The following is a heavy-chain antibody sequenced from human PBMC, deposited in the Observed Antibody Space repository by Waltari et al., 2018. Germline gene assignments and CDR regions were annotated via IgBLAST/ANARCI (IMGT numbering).Heavy chain of an antibody. V-gene: IGHV4-4*07. CDR2: FYSGIA. D-gene: IGHD3-22*01. CDR3: ARDFYFDSHDY. J-gene: IGHJ4*02. Sequence: QVQLQESGPGLVKPSETLSLTCTVSGVSIGSYYWSWIRQPAGKGLEWIGRFYSGIANSKPSLKSRVSMSVDTSKNQFSLRLSSVTAADTAVYYCARDFYFDSHDYWGQGILVTVSS. CDR1: GVSIGSYY.